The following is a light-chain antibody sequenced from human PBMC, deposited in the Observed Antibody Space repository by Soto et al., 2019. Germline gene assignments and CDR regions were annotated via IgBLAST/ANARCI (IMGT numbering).Light chain of an antibody. V-gene: IGKV3-15*01. CDR2: GAS. J-gene: IGKJ1*01. CDR3: QHYNDWPPTWT. CDR1: QSVSSK. Sequence: EIVMTQSPATLSVSPGERVTLSCRASQSVSSKLAWYQQKPGQAPRVLIYGASTRATGIPARFSGSGSGTDFTLTINSLQSEDFAVYYCQHYNDWPPTWTFGQGTRVEIK.